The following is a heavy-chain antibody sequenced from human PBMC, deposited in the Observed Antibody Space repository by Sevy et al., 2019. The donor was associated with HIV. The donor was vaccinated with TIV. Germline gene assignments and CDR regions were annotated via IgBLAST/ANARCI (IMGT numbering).Heavy chain of an antibody. D-gene: IGHD3-22*01. J-gene: IGHJ6*02. V-gene: IGHV3-33*01. CDR1: GFTFSSYG. CDR3: ARVGYYHDSSGYHLLGYYGMDV. Sequence: GGSLRLSCAASGFTFSSYGMHWVRQAPGKGLEWVAVIWYDGSNKYYADSVKGRFTISRDNSKNTLYLQMNSLRAEDTAVYYCARVGYYHDSSGYHLLGYYGMDVWGQGTTVTVSS. CDR2: IWYDGSNK.